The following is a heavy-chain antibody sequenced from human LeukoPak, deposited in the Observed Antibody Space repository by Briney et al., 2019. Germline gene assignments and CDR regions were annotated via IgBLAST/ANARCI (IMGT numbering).Heavy chain of an antibody. Sequence: ASVKVSCKASGYTFTGYYLHWVRQAPGQGLEWMGWINPNSGGTKFAQKFQGRVTMTRDTSISTAYMELSSLRSDDTAVYYCARVPYDSSDYDAHFDYWGQGTLVTVSS. D-gene: IGHD3-22*01. CDR2: INPNSGGT. V-gene: IGHV1-2*02. CDR1: GYTFTGYY. CDR3: ARVPYDSSDYDAHFDY. J-gene: IGHJ4*02.